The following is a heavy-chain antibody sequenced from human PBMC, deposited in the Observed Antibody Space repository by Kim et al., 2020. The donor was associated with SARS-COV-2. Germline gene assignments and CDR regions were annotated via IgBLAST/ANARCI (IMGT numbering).Heavy chain of an antibody. D-gene: IGHD3-22*01. J-gene: IGHJ4*02. CDR1: GGSISSYY. CDR2: IYYSGST. V-gene: IGHV4-59*13. Sequence: SETLSLTCTVSGGSISSYYWSWIRQPPGKGLEWIGYIYYSGSTNYNPSLKSRVTISVDTSKNQFSLKLSSVTAADTAVYYCARSDFHYYDSSGYFDYWGQGTLVTVSS. CDR3: ARSDFHYYDSSGYFDY.